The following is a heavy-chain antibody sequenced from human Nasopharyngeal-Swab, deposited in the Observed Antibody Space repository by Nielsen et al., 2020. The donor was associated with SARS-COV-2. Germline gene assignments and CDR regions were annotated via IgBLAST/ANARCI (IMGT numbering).Heavy chain of an antibody. CDR1: GFTLSSNS. CDR2: ISTSSSYL. J-gene: IGHJ6*02. CDR3: ARGRGGGYDPWGYYYYDMDV. D-gene: IGHD5-12*01. Sequence: GESLKISCAASGFTLSSNSMNWVRQAPGKGLEWVPSISTSSSYLYYADSVKGRFTISRDNPKNSLYLQMNSLRAEDTAVYYCARGRGGGYDPWGYYYYDMDVWGHGTTVTVSS. V-gene: IGHV3-21*01.